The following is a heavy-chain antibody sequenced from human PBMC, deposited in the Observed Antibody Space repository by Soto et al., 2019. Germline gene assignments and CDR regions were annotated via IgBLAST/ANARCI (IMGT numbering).Heavy chain of an antibody. CDR3: AKVESYDFWGGYDYYDYSHYGMDV. Sequence: GGSLRLSCAASEFTFNNYAMTWVRQTPGKGLEWVAGISGPGGRTYYADSVKGRFTISRDNSKNTLFLQMNGLRGEDTAVYYCAKVESYDFWGGYDYYDYSHYGMDVWGQGTTVTVSS. CDR2: ISGPGGRT. D-gene: IGHD3-3*01. CDR1: EFTFNNYA. V-gene: IGHV3-23*01. J-gene: IGHJ6*02.